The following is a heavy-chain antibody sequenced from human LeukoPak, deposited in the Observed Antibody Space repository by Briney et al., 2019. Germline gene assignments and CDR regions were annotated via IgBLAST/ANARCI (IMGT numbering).Heavy chain of an antibody. J-gene: IGHJ4*02. CDR3: ARERGDSGSYAY. CDR1: GGSFSGYY. CDR2: IYTSGST. V-gene: IGHV4-4*07. D-gene: IGHD1-26*01. Sequence: PSETLSLTCAINGGSFSGYYWSWIRKPAGKELEWIGRIYTSGSTNYNPSLKSRVTISVGTSKNQFSLKLSSVTAADTAVYYCARERGDSGSYAYWGQGTLVTVSS.